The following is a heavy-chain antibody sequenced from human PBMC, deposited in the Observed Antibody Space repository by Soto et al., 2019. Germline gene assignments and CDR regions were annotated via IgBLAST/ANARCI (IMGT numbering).Heavy chain of an antibody. CDR3: ARDPLGPGAFDI. D-gene: IGHD7-27*01. CDR1: GGSISSYY. V-gene: IGHV4-59*01. J-gene: IGHJ3*02. Sequence: PSETLSLTYTVSGGSISSYYWSWIRQPPGKGLEWIGYIYYSGSTNYNPSLKSRVTISVDTSKNQFSLKLSSVTAADTAVYYCARDPLGPGAFDIWGQGTMVTVSS. CDR2: IYYSGST.